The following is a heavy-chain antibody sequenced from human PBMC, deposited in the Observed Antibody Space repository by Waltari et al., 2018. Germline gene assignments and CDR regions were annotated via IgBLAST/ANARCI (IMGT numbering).Heavy chain of an antibody. Sequence: QLQLQESGPGLVKPSETLSLTCTVSGGSISSSSYYWGWIRQPPGKGLEWIGSIYYSGSTYYNPSLKSRVPISVDTSKNQFSLKLSSVTAADTAVYYCARQAGGNSAAFDPWGQGTLVTVSS. CDR2: IYYSGST. CDR1: GGSISSSSYY. D-gene: IGHD2-21*02. CDR3: ARQAGGNSAAFDP. V-gene: IGHV4-39*01. J-gene: IGHJ5*02.